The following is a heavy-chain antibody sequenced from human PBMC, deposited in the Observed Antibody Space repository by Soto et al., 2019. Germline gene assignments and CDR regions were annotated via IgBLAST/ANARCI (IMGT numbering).Heavy chain of an antibody. D-gene: IGHD6-13*01. Sequence: EVQLLESGGGLVQPGGSLRLSCAASEFTFSSNAMHWVRQAPGKGLEWVSGITGSGSTIFYADSVKGRFTISRDNFKNTLSLYMSSLRAEDTAIYYCAKDFTAYLSSWFHLWGQGTLVTVSS. V-gene: IGHV3-23*01. CDR1: EFTFSSNA. CDR3: AKDFTAYLSSWFHL. CDR2: ITGSGSTI. J-gene: IGHJ5*02.